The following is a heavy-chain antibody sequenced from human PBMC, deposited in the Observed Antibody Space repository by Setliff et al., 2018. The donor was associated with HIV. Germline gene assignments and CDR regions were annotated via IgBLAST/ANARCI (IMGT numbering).Heavy chain of an antibody. CDR1: GYIFIRYY. D-gene: IGHD3-3*01. CDR3: ARDLRDGFEEWFSTLDDGMDV. Sequence: ASVKVSCKTSGYIFIRYYIFWVRKAPGQGLEWMGNINPHTGVTKYAEKFQGRVTMTRDTSINTIYMELSRLRSDDTAVYYCARDLRDGFEEWFSTLDDGMDVWGQGNTVTVSS. V-gene: IGHV1-2*02. CDR2: INPHTGVT. J-gene: IGHJ6*02.